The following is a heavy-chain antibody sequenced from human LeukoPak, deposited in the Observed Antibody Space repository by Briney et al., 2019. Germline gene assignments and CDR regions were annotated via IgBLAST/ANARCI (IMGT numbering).Heavy chain of an antibody. CDR1: GFTFWNYW. D-gene: IGHD6-19*01. CDR2: IKQDGSEK. J-gene: IGHJ4*02. CDR3: ARYSSAWSY. V-gene: IGHV3-7*05. Sequence: PGGSLRLSCAASGFTFWNYWMSWVRQAPGKGLEWVANIKQDGSEKYYVDSVKGRFTISRDNAGKSLYLQMNSLRAEDTAVYYCARYSSAWSYWGQGTLATVSS.